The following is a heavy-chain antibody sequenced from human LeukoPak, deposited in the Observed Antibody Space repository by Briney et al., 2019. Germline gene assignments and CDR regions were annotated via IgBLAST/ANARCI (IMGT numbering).Heavy chain of an antibody. Sequence: SETLSLTCTVSGGSISSSSYYWGWIRQPPGKGLEWIGSIYYSGSTYYNPSLKSRVTISVDTSKNQFSLKLSSVTAADTAVYYCARDSGGYCTNGVCYAGFKDAFDIWGQGTMVTVSS. CDR1: GGSISSSSYY. J-gene: IGHJ3*02. D-gene: IGHD2-8*01. CDR3: ARDSGGYCTNGVCYAGFKDAFDI. CDR2: IYYSGST. V-gene: IGHV4-39*07.